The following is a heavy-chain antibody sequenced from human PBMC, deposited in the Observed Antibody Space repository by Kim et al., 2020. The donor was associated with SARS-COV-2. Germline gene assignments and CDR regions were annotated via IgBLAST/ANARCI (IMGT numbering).Heavy chain of an antibody. CDR3: ARVGDGYNSRSFDY. CDR1: GGSISSYY. J-gene: IGHJ4*02. Sequence: SETLSLTCTVSGGSISSYYWSWIRQPPGKGLEWIGYIYYSGSTNYNPSLKSRVTISVDTSKNQFSLKLSSVTAADTAVYYCARVGDGYNSRSFDYWGQGTLVTVSS. CDR2: IYYSGST. D-gene: IGHD5-12*01. V-gene: IGHV4-59*08.